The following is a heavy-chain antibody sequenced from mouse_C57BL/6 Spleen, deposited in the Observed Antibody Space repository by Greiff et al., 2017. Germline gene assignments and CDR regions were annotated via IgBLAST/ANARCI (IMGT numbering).Heavy chain of an antibody. CDR3: IMITTGSFYAMDY. CDR2: IDPETGGT. V-gene: IGHV1-15*01. J-gene: IGHJ4*01. D-gene: IGHD2-4*01. CDR1: GYTFTDYE. Sequence: VQLQQSGAELVRPGASVTLSCKASGYTFTDYEMHWVKQTPVHGLEWIGAIDPETGGTAYNQKFKGKAILTADKSSSTAYMELRSLTSEDSAVYYCIMITTGSFYAMDYWGQGTSVTVSS.